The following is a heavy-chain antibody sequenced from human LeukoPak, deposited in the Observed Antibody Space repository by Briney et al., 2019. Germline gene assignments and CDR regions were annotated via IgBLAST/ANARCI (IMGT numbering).Heavy chain of an antibody. Sequence: QPGGSLRLSCAASGFTFSSYAMSWVRQAPGKGLEWVSAISGSGGSTYYADSVKGRFTISRDNSKNTLYLQMNSLRAEDTAVYYCAKSRIGYCSGTSCYSDYWGQGTLVTVSS. CDR1: GFTFSSYA. V-gene: IGHV3-23*01. J-gene: IGHJ4*02. CDR3: AKSRIGYCSGTSCYSDY. CDR2: ISGSGGST. D-gene: IGHD2-2*01.